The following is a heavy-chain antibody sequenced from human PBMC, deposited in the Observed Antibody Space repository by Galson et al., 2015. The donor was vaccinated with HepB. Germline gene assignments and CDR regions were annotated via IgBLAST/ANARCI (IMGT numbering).Heavy chain of an antibody. J-gene: IGHJ4*02. CDR1: GYSFRNYG. CDR2: ISFYNGNA. CDR3: ARACYSSSPPDY. V-gene: IGHV1-18*01. D-gene: IGHD6-6*01. Sequence: SGAEVKKPGASVKVSCKASGYSFRNYGISWVRQAPGQGLEWMGWISFYNGNANYAQNIQGRVTMTTDTSTTTAYMELKSLRSDDTAVYYCARACYSSSPPDYWGQGTLVSVSS.